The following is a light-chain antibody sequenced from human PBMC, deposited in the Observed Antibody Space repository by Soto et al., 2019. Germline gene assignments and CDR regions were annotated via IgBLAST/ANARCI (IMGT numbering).Light chain of an antibody. CDR1: QSVNSRD. CDR2: GTS. CDR3: QQYGNSPLYT. V-gene: IGKV3-20*01. J-gene: IGKJ2*01. Sequence: EMVLTQSPGTLSLYPGESATLSCRARQSVNSRDLAWYQQRPGQAPRLLVYGTSNRATGIADRLSGSGSGTDFTLTITRLEPEDFAMYYCQQYGNSPLYTFGQGTKLEI.